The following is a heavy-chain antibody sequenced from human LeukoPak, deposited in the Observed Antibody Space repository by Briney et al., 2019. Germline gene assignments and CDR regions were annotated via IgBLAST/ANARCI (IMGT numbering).Heavy chain of an antibody. CDR1: GDSIRSHY. V-gene: IGHV4-59*11. CDR3: ANYRARYYFDY. D-gene: IGHD3-10*01. Sequence: SETLSLTSTVSGDSIRSHYWSWIRQPPGKGLQWIGYVYYTGNTNSNPSLKSRVTISVDTSKNQFSLKLSSVTAADTAVYYCANYRARYYFDYWGQGTLVTVSS. CDR2: VYYTGNT. J-gene: IGHJ4*02.